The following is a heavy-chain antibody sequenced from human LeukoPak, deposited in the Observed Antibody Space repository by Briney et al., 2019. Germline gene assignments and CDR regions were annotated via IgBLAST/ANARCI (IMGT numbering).Heavy chain of an antibody. V-gene: IGHV4-39*01. Sequence: PSETLSLTCTVSGGSISSSSYYWGWIRQPPGKGLEWIGSIYYSGSTYYNPSLKSRVTISVDTSKNQFSLKLSSVTAADTAVYYCANYYYDSSGNFDCWGQGTLVTVSS. CDR1: GGSISSSSYY. CDR3: ANYYYDSSGNFDC. J-gene: IGHJ4*02. D-gene: IGHD3-22*01. CDR2: IYYSGST.